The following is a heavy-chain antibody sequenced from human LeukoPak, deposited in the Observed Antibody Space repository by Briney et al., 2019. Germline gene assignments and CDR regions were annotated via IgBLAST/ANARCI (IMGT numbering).Heavy chain of an antibody. D-gene: IGHD1-26*01. J-gene: IGHJ3*02. V-gene: IGHV4-39*01. CDR1: GGSISSSSYY. CDR3: ARHEGAPDAFDI. CDR2: IYYSGST. Sequence: PSEALSLTCTVSGGSISSSSYYWGWIRQPPGKGLEWIGSIYYSGSTYYNPSLKSRVTISVDTSKNQFSLKLSSVTAADTAVYYCARHEGAPDAFDIWGQGTMVTVSS.